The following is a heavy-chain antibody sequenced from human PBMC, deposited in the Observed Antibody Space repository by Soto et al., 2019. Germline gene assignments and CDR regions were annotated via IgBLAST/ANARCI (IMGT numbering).Heavy chain of an antibody. CDR2: ISGSGGST. V-gene: IGHV3-23*01. Sequence: GGSLRLSCAASGFTFSSYGMHWVRQAPGKGLEWVSAISGSGGSTYYADSVKGRFTISRDNSKNTLYLQMNSLRAEDTAVYYCAKVEYYYGSGSPDYWGQGTLVTVSS. D-gene: IGHD3-10*01. J-gene: IGHJ4*02. CDR3: AKVEYYYGSGSPDY. CDR1: GFTFSSYG.